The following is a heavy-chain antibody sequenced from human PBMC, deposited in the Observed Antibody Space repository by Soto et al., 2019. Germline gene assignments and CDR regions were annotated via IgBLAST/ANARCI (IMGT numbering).Heavy chain of an antibody. CDR2: AYYRSKWYS. CDR1: GDSVPRNGGA. Sequence: SQTLSLTCAISGDSVPRNGGAWNWIRQSPSGGLQWLGRAYYRSKWYSEYAPSVKSRITINLDTAKNQVALQLKFVTPDASGVYYCARGNWNDEDYYYGMDVWGQGITVTVSS. V-gene: IGHV6-1*01. J-gene: IGHJ6*02. D-gene: IGHD1-1*01. CDR3: ARGNWNDEDYYYGMDV.